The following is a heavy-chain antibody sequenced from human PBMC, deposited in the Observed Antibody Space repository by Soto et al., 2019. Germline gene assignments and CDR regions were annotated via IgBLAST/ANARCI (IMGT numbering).Heavy chain of an antibody. V-gene: IGHV4-4*07. CDR3: ASSSDYYYYGMDV. D-gene: IGHD6-6*01. CDR2: IYTSGST. Sequence: SETLSLTCTVAGGSISSYCWSWIRQPAGKGLEWIGRIYTSGSTNYNPSLKSRVTMSVDTSKNQFSLKLSSVTAADTAVYYCASSSDYYYYGMDVWGQGTTVTVSS. CDR1: GGSISSYC. J-gene: IGHJ6*02.